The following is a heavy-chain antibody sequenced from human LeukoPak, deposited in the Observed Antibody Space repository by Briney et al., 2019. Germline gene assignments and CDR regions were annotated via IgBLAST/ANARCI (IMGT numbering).Heavy chain of an antibody. CDR1: GYTFTGYY. V-gene: IGHV1-2*02. Sequence: ASVKVSCKASGYTFTGYYMHWVRQAPGQGLEWMGWISPNSGGTNYAQKFQGRVTMTRDTSISTAYMELSRLRSDDTAVYYCASLRGGFGELLVDIWGQGTMVTVS. D-gene: IGHD3-10*01. CDR3: ASLRGGFGELLVDI. J-gene: IGHJ3*02. CDR2: ISPNSGGT.